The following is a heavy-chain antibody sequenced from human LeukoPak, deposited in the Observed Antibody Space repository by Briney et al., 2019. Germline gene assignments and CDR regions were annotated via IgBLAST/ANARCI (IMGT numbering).Heavy chain of an antibody. Sequence: GESLKISCKGSGYNFATKWIGWVRQMPGKGLEWMGIIYPGDSDTRYSPSFHGQVTISADKSINTAYLQWSSLKASDTAIYYCVRHVPVSYPSGFDYWGQGTLVTVSS. CDR1: GYNFATKW. CDR3: VRHVPVSYPSGFDY. V-gene: IGHV5-51*01. CDR2: IYPGDSDT. D-gene: IGHD3-10*01. J-gene: IGHJ4*02.